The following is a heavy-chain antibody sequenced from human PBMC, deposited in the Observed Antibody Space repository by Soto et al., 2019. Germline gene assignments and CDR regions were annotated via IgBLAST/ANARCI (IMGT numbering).Heavy chain of an antibody. Sequence: SETLSLTCTVSGGSINSSSYYWGWIRQPPGKGLEWIGSIYYSGSTYYNPSLKSRVTISVDTSKNQFSLKLSSVTAADTAVYYCARRGDPNYPHYYDSSGYYPDYWGQGTLVTVSS. CDR3: ARRGDPNYPHYYDSSGYYPDY. J-gene: IGHJ4*02. V-gene: IGHV4-39*01. CDR2: IYYSGST. CDR1: GGSINSSSYY. D-gene: IGHD3-22*01.